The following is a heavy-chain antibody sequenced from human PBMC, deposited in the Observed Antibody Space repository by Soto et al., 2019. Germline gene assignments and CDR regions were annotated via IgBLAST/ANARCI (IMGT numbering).Heavy chain of an antibody. J-gene: IGHJ5*02. CDR1: GFTFSDYY. CDR3: ARGAYSSGWYWFDP. V-gene: IGHV3-11*01. D-gene: IGHD6-19*01. Sequence: GGSLRLSCAASGFTFSDYYMAWIRQAPGKGLEWVSYITGNDNTIYYADSVKGRFTISRDNAKNSLSLQMNSLRAEDTAVYYCARGAYSSGWYWFDPWGQGTLVTVSS. CDR2: ITGNDNTI.